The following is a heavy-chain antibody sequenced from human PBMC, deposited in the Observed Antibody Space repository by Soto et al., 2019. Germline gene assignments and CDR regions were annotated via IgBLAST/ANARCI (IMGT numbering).Heavy chain of an antibody. V-gene: IGHV4-59*01. J-gene: IGHJ6*01. D-gene: IGHD2-2*01. CDR2: VYDSGST. CDR1: GGSIRSYY. Sequence: KPSETLSLTCSVSGGSIRSYYWSWIRQPPGKGLEWIAYVYDSGSTNYNPSLKGRVTISVDTSKNQFSLKLSAVTAADTAVYYCARHRYCSGTSCFSFGLDVWGQGTTVTVSS. CDR3: ARHRYCSGTSCFSFGLDV.